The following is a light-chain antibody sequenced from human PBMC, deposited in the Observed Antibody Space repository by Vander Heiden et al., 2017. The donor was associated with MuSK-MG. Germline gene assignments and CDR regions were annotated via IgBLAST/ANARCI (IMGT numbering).Light chain of an antibody. Sequence: SYELTQPPSVSVTPGQTASITCSGDKLGDKYACWYQQKPGQSPVLVIYQDSKGPPGIPERFSGSNSGNTATLTISGTQAMDEDDYYCQAGDSSVVFGGGTKLTVL. J-gene: IGLJ2*01. CDR3: QAGDSSVV. CDR1: KLGDKY. CDR2: QDS. V-gene: IGLV3-1*01.